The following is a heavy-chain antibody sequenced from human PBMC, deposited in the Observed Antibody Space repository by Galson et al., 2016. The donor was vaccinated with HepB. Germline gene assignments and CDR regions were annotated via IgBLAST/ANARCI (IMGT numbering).Heavy chain of an antibody. CDR1: GFTFSTYG. CDR3: AKVMGRSYNDYVPPFDS. Sequence: SLRLSCAASGFTFSTYGMHWVRQAPGKGLEWVAVISYDGSNKYYADSVKGRFTTSRDNSKNTLYLYMNRLRVEDTAVYYCAKVMGRSYNDYVPPFDSWGQGARVTVSS. CDR2: ISYDGSNK. J-gene: IGHJ4*02. D-gene: IGHD4/OR15-4a*01. V-gene: IGHV3-30*18.